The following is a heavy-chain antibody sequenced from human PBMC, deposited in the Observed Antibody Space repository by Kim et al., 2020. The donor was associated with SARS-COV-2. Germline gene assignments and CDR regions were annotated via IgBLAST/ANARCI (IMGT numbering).Heavy chain of an antibody. CDR2: IIPIFGTA. CDR1: GGTFSSYA. CDR3: ARDSESNYDILTGPDYGMDV. V-gene: IGHV1-69*13. J-gene: IGHJ6*02. D-gene: IGHD3-9*01. Sequence: SVKVSCKASGGTFSSYAISWVRQAPGQGLEWMGGIIPIFGTANYAQKFQGRVTITADESTSTAYMELSSLRSEDTAVYYCARDSESNYDILTGPDYGMDVWGQGTTVTVSS.